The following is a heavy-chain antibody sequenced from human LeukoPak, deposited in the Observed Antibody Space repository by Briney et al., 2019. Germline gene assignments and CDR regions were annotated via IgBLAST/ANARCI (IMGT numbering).Heavy chain of an antibody. Sequence: PSETLSLTCTVSGGSISSSSYYWGWIRQPPGKGLEWIGSIYYSGSTYYNPSLKSRVTISVDTSKNQFSLKLSSVTAADTAVYYCASICSLTSYSYGYDYWGQGTLVTVSS. CDR1: GGSISSSSYY. D-gene: IGHD5-18*01. CDR3: ASICSLTSYSYGYDY. V-gene: IGHV4-39*07. J-gene: IGHJ4*02. CDR2: IYYSGST.